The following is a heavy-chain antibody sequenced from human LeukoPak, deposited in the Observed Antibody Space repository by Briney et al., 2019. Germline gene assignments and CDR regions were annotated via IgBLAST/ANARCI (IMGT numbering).Heavy chain of an antibody. CDR1: GGSISSSTYY. V-gene: IGHV4-39*01. J-gene: IGHJ3*02. D-gene: IGHD3-22*01. CDR3: ARMIGDDAFDI. Sequence: SETLSLTCTVSGGSISSSTYYWGWIRQPPGKGLEWIGSIYYSGSTYYNPSLKSRVTISVDTSRNQFSLKLSSVTATDTAVYYCARMIGDDAFDIWGQGTMVTVSS. CDR2: IYYSGST.